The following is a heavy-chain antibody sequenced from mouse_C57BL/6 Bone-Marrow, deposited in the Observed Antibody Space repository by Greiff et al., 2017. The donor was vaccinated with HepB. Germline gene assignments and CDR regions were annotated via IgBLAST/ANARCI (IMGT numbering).Heavy chain of an antibody. CDR3: AFYYYGSPFAY. Sequence: EVQGVESGGGLVKPGGSLKLSCAASGFTFSDYGMHWVRQAPEKGLEWVAYISSGSSTIYYADTVKGRFTISRDNAKNTLFLQMTSLRSEDTAMYYCAFYYYGSPFAYWGQGTLVTVSA. D-gene: IGHD1-1*01. J-gene: IGHJ3*01. V-gene: IGHV5-17*01. CDR1: GFTFSDYG. CDR2: ISSGSSTI.